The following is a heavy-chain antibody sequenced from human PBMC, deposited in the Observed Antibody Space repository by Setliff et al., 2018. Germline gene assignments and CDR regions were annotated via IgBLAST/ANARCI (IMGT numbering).Heavy chain of an antibody. CDR3: ARAPSVELVTIRTNSWFTY. V-gene: IGHV1-46*01. CDR1: GYTFTSYY. CDR2: INPSGDST. J-gene: IGHJ4*02. Sequence: ASVKVSCKASGYTFTSYYIHWVRQAPGQGLEWMGIINPSGDSTNYAQKFQGRVTITRDTSTSTAYMELRSLTSDDSAFYYCARAPSVELVTIRTNSWFTYWGQGTLVTVS. D-gene: IGHD5-18*01.